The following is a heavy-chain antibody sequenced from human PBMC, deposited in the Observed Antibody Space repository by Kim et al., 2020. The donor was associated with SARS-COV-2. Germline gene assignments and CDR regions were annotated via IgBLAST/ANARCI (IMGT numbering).Heavy chain of an antibody. CDR1: GFTFSDYY. D-gene: IGHD6-13*01. CDR2: ISSSSSYT. Sequence: GGSLRLSCAASGFTFSDYYMSWIRQAPGKGLEWVSYISSSSSYTNYADSVKGRFTISRDNAKNSLYLQMNSLRAEDTAVYYCARDRSLGIAAAGTAIWFDPWGQGTLVTVSS. V-gene: IGHV3-11*05. J-gene: IGHJ5*02. CDR3: ARDRSLGIAAAGTAIWFDP.